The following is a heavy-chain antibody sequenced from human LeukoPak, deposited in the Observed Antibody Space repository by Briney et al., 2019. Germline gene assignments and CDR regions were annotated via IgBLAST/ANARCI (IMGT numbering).Heavy chain of an antibody. CDR2: ISSSSSYI. J-gene: IGHJ4*02. CDR1: GFTFSSYS. CDR3: AKGVRYYGSGSYVSDY. Sequence: SGGSLRLSCAASGFTFSSYSMNWVRQAPGKGLEWVSSISSSSSYIYYADSVKGRFTISRDNSKNTLYLQMNSLRAEDTAVYYCAKGVRYYGSGSYVSDYWGQGTLVTVSS. D-gene: IGHD3-10*01. V-gene: IGHV3-21*04.